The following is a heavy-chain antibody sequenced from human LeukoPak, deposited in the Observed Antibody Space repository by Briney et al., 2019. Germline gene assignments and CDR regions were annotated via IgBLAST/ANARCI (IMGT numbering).Heavy chain of an antibody. CDR2: INHSGST. V-gene: IGHV4-34*01. CDR1: GGSFSGYY. CDR3: ARGRRERMATIYRAPREQL. J-gene: IGHJ4*02. Sequence: SETPSLTCAVYGGSFSGYYWSWIRQPPGKGLEWIGEINHSGSTNYNPSLKSRVTISVDTSKNQFSLKLSSVTAADTAVYYCARGRRERMATIYRAPREQLWGQGTLVTVSS. D-gene: IGHD5-24*01.